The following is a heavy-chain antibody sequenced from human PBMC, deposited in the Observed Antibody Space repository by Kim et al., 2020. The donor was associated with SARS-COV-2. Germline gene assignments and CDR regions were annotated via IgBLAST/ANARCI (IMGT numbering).Heavy chain of an antibody. Sequence: GGSLRLSCAASGFTFSSHGMNWVRQAPGKGLERVAVIWFDGSNKFYADSVKGRFTISRDNSKNTLYLQMNSLRAEDTAVYYCARDRNIGSSYFDYWGHGTLLTVSS. V-gene: IGHV3-33*01. J-gene: IGHJ4*01. CDR1: GFTFSSHG. CDR2: IWFDGSNK. D-gene: IGHD1-1*01. CDR3: ARDRNIGSSYFDY.